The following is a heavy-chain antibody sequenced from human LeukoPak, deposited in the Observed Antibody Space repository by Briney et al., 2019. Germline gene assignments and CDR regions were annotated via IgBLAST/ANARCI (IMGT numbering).Heavy chain of an antibody. Sequence: VASVKVSCKASGYTFTSYGISWVRQAPGQGLEWMGWISAYNGNTNYAQKLQGRVTMTTDTSTSTAYMELRSLRSDDTAVYYCASVFSMAGYYYMDVWGKGTTVTISS. V-gene: IGHV1-18*01. D-gene: IGHD2/OR15-2a*01. CDR2: ISAYNGNT. CDR1: GYTFTSYG. CDR3: ASVFSMAGYYYMDV. J-gene: IGHJ6*03.